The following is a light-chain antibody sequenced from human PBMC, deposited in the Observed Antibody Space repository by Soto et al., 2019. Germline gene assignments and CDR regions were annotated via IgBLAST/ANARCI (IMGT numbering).Light chain of an antibody. V-gene: IGKV3-20*01. CDR1: QSVYSSY. J-gene: IGKJ1*01. Sequence: EIMLTQSPGTLSLSPVERATLSCMASQSVYSSYLAWYQQRPGQAPRLLFYDASIRATGIPDRFSGSGSGTDFSLTISRLEPEDFAVYYCHQYGSSPWTFGQGTKVDI. CDR3: HQYGSSPWT. CDR2: DAS.